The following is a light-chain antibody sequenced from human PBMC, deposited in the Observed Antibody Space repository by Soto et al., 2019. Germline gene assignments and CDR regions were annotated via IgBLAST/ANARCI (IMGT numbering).Light chain of an antibody. V-gene: IGLV2-11*01. CDR3: CSYAGRYTYV. J-gene: IGLJ1*01. CDR2: DVN. Sequence: QSALTQPRSVSGSPGQSVAISCTGTSSDVGGYNYVSWYQQHPGKAPKVMIFDVNKRPSGVPDRFSGSKSGNTASLTISGLQAEDEADYSCCSYAGRYTYVFGNGTKVTVL. CDR1: SSDVGGYNY.